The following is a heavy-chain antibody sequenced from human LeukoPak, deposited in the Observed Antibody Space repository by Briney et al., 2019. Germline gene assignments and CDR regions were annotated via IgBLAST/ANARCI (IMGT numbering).Heavy chain of an antibody. V-gene: IGHV3-64D*06. CDR3: GKGGYSSSWSLFDY. D-gene: IGHD6-13*01. CDR2: ISSNGGST. CDR1: GFTFSNYA. Sequence: QSGGSLRLSCSASGFTFSNYAMHWVRQAPGKGLEYVSAISSNGGSTYYADSVKGRFTISRDNSKNTLYLQMSSLRAEDTAVYYCGKGGYSSSWSLFDYWGQGTLVTVSS. J-gene: IGHJ4*02.